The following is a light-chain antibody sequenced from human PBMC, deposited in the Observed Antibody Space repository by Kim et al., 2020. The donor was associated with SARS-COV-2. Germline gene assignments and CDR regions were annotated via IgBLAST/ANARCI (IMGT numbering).Light chain of an antibody. Sequence: SASVGDRVPITCRASENIGTWLAWYQQKPGRAPSLLLYLASTLESGVPSRFSGTGSGTEFSLSITSLQPDDFATYYCQHYSRFPYTFGQGTKLEI. CDR1: ENIGTW. V-gene: IGKV1-5*03. CDR3: QHYSRFPYT. J-gene: IGKJ2*01. CDR2: LAS.